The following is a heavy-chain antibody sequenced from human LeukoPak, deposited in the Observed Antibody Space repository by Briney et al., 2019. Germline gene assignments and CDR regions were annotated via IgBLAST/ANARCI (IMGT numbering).Heavy chain of an antibody. CDR2: ISYDGSSK. V-gene: IGHV3-30*03. Sequence: GGSLRLSCAASGIKFSYSAMHWVRQAPGKGLQWVALISYDGSSKDYVDSVKGRFTISRDNSKNTLYLQMNSLRPEDTAIYYCARGVAAAGTWSFDYWGQGSLVTVSS. D-gene: IGHD6-13*01. CDR3: ARGVAAAGTWSFDY. CDR1: GIKFSYSA. J-gene: IGHJ4*02.